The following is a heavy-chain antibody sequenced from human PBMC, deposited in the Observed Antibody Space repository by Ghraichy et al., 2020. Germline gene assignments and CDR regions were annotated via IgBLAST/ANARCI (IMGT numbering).Heavy chain of an antibody. CDR3: ARDAATMIVPPDYYYYYGMDV. CDR2: ISAYNGNT. Sequence: ASVKVSCKASGYTFTSYGISWVRQAPGQGLEWMGWISAYNGNTNYAQKLQGRVTMTTDTSTSTAYMELRSLRSDDTAVYYCARDAATMIVPPDYYYYYGMDVWGQGTTVTVSS. V-gene: IGHV1-18*01. CDR1: GYTFTSYG. D-gene: IGHD3-22*01. J-gene: IGHJ6*02.